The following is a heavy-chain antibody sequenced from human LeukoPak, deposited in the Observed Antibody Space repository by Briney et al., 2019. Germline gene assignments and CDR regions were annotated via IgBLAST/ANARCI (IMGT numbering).Heavy chain of an antibody. J-gene: IGHJ4*02. CDR1: GFSLRTSGVG. V-gene: IGHV2-5*01. D-gene: IGHD3-22*01. CDR3: AHSYDTGGNYYSRFDY. Sequence: SGPTLLKPTQTLTLTCTFSGFSLRTSGVGVGWIRQPPGKALEWLSLIYWNDHKPYSPALRSRLTVTKDTSKNQVVLTMTNMDPVDTATYYCAHSYDTGGNYYSRFDYWGQGTLVTISS. CDR2: IYWNDHK.